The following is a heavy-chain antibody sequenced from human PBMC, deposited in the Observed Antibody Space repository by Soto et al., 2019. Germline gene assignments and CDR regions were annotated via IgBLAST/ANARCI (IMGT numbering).Heavy chain of an antibody. CDR1: GGTFSSYA. CDR3: ARNDPYHCSGGSCYSASYGMDV. CDR2: IIPIFGTA. D-gene: IGHD2-15*01. V-gene: IGHV1-69*13. Sequence: GASVKVSCKASGGTFSSYAISWVRQAPGQGLEWMGGIIPIFGTANYAQKFQGRVTITADESTSTAYMELSSLRSEDTAVYYCARNDPYHCSGGSCYSASYGMDVWAQGTTVTVSS. J-gene: IGHJ6*02.